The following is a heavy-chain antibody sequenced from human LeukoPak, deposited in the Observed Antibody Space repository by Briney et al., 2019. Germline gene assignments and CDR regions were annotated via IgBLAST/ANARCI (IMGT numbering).Heavy chain of an antibody. CDR1: GGSISNYY. CDR2: INHSGST. D-gene: IGHD1-7*01. Sequence: SETLSLTCTVSGGSISNYYWNWIRQPPGKGLEWIGEINHSGSTNYNPSLKSRVTISVDTSKNQFSLKLSSVTAADTAVYYCARSPENSGPWGQGTLVTVSS. V-gene: IGHV4-34*01. CDR3: ARSPENSGP. J-gene: IGHJ5*02.